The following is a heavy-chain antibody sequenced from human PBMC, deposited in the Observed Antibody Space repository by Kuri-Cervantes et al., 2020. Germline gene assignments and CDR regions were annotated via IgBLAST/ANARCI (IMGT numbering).Heavy chain of an antibody. V-gene: IGHV3-49*04. Sequence: GGSLRLSCAASGFTFSSYWMSWVRQAPGKGLEWVGFIRSKAYGGTTEYAASVKGRFTISREDSKSIAYLQMNSLKTEDTAVYYCTRDSRPITFNFDYWGQGTLVTVSS. J-gene: IGHJ4*02. CDR1: GFTFSSYW. CDR2: IRSKAYGGTT. CDR3: TRDSRPITFNFDY. D-gene: IGHD3-16*01.